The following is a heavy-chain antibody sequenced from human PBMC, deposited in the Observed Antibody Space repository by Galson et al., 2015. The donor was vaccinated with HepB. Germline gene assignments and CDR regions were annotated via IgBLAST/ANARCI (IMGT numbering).Heavy chain of an antibody. V-gene: IGHV3-53*01. CDR3: AALPTGEY. CDR1: GFTVSRNY. J-gene: IGHJ4*02. Sequence: SLRLSCAASGFTVSRNYMSWVRQAPGKGLVRVSVMYSGGSTYHANSVEGRFTMSRDNSKNTVYLQMNSLRAEDTAVYYCAALPTGEYWGQGTLVIVSS. D-gene: IGHD7-27*01. CDR2: MYSGGST.